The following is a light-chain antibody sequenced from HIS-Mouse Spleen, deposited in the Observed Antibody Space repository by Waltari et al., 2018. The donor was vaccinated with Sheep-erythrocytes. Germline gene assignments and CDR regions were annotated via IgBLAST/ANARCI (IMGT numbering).Light chain of an antibody. Sequence: DIQMTQSPSSVYASVGDRVTITCRASQGISSWVAWYQQKPGKAPKLLIYAASSLQSGVPSRFSGSGSGTDFTLTISSLQPEDFATYYCQQANSFPITFGQGTRLEIK. CDR1: QGISSW. V-gene: IGKV1-12*01. CDR3: QQANSFPIT. J-gene: IGKJ5*01. CDR2: AAS.